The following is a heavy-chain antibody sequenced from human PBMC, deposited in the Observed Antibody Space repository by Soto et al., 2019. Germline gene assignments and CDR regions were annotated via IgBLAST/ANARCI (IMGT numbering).Heavy chain of an antibody. D-gene: IGHD3-10*01. CDR3: AKKVNSGPGSQYFDY. CDR2: FRTSGDGGTT. CDR1: GFTFSSYS. V-gene: IGHV3-23*01. J-gene: IGHJ4*02. Sequence: PGGSLRLSCAASGFTFSSYSMSWVRQAPGKGLEWVSGFRTSGDGGTTYYADSVKGRFTISRDNSKNMLFLQMNSLRAEDTAIYYCAKKVNSGPGSQYFDYWGQGTLVPVSS.